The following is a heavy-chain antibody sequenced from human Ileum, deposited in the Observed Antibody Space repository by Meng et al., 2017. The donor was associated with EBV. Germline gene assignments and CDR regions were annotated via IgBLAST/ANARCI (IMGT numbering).Heavy chain of an antibody. CDR3: ARVGQWLPIDY. CDR2: IYHSGST. J-gene: IGHJ4*02. CDR1: GGSISSSNW. Sequence: VQLTGSGAGLVTPSGPLSLTGAVSGGSISSSNWWSWVRQPPGKGLEWIGEIYHSGSTNYNPSLKSRVTMSVDKSKNQFSLNLSSVTAADTAVYYCARVGQWLPIDYWGQGTLVTVSS. D-gene: IGHD6-19*01. V-gene: IGHV4-4*02.